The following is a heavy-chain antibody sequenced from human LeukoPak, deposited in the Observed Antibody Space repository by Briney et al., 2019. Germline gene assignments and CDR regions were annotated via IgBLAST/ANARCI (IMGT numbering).Heavy chain of an antibody. CDR2: IYYSGST. CDR1: GGPISSYY. V-gene: IGHV4-59*08. Sequence: SETLSLTCTVSGGPISSYYWSWIRQPPGKGLEWIGYIYYSGSTNYNPSLKSRVTISVDTSKNQFSLKLSSVTAADTAVYYCARIGYDFWSGYYPYWGQGTLVTVSS. J-gene: IGHJ4*02. CDR3: ARIGYDFWSGYYPY. D-gene: IGHD3-3*01.